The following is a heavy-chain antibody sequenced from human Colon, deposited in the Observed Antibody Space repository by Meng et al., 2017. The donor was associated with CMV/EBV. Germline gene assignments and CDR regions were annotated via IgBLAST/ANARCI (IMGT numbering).Heavy chain of an antibody. J-gene: IGHJ4*02. CDR2: INRDGSQI. V-gene: IGHV3-7*01. D-gene: IGHD5-12*01. CDR1: GFFFGVHW. Sequence: GGSLRLSCAGSGFFFGVHWMNWVSQVPGKGLEWVANINRDGSQIYYGDSVKGRFTISRDNAEKSLFLEMKSLRVDDTAVYYCVRGTDRDFSGYDFLLWGQGTLVTVSS. CDR3: VRGTDRDFSGYDFLL.